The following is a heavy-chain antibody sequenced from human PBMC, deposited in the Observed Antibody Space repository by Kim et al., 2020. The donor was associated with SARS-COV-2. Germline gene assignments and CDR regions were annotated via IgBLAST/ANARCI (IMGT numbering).Heavy chain of an antibody. D-gene: IGHD2-8*01. Sequence: GGSLRLSCAASGFTFSSYSMNWVRQAPGKGLEWVSSISSSSSYIYYADSVKGRFTISRDNAKNSLYLQMNSLRAEDTAVYYCARDLMVHGPDNWFDPWGQGTLVTVSS. J-gene: IGHJ5*02. V-gene: IGHV3-21*01. CDR3: ARDLMVHGPDNWFDP. CDR1: GFTFSSYS. CDR2: ISSSSSYI.